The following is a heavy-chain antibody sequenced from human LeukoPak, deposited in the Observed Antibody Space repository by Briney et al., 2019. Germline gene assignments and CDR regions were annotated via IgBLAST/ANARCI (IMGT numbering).Heavy chain of an antibody. V-gene: IGHV3-74*01. CDR3: ARGRYYGMDV. J-gene: IGHJ6*02. CDR2: VNSDGSST. CDR1: GFTLTSYW. Sequence: GGSLRLSCAASGFTLTSYWMHWVRQAPGKGLVWVSRVNSDGSSTTYADSVKGRFTISRDNAKNTLYLQMNSLRAEDTAVYYCARGRYYGMDVWGQGTTVTVSS.